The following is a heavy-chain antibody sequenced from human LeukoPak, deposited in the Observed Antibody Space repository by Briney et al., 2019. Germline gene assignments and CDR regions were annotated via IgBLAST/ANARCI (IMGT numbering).Heavy chain of an antibody. CDR1: GFTFSSYA. CDR2: ISSNGGST. CDR3: ARGLEYSSSSDY. D-gene: IGHD6-6*01. J-gene: IGHJ4*02. Sequence: GGSLRLSCSASGFTFSSYAMHWVRQAPGKGLEYVSAISSNGGSTYYADSVKGRFTISRDNSKNTLYLQMNSLRAEDTAVYYCARGLEYSSSSDYWGQGTLVTVSS. V-gene: IGHV3-64*04.